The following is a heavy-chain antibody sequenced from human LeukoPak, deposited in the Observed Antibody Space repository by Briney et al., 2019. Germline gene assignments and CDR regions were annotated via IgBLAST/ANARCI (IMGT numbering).Heavy chain of an antibody. Sequence: GASVKVSCKASGGTFSSYAISWVRQAPGQGLEWMGRIIPILGIANYAQKFQGRVTITADKSTSTAYMELSSLRSEDTAVYYCARDQGGSGWYIDYWGQGTLVTVSS. CDR2: IIPILGIA. D-gene: IGHD6-19*01. J-gene: IGHJ4*02. V-gene: IGHV1-69*04. CDR3: ARDQGGSGWYIDY. CDR1: GGTFSSYA.